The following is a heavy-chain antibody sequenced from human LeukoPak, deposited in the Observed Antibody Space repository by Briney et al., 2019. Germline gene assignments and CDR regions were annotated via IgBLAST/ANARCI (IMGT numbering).Heavy chain of an antibody. CDR1: GFTLSSYY. Sequence: SGGSLRLSCAASGFTLSSYYVSWLRQPREGGREWGPGFNKNGDGTYYAGYVKGRFTISRDNTKNTLFLQISSLRVEDTAVYYYAKDIHNWGSDYWGQGTLVTVSS. J-gene: IGHJ4*02. V-gene: IGHV3-23*01. CDR3: AKDIHNWGSDY. D-gene: IGHD7-27*01. CDR2: FNKNGDGT.